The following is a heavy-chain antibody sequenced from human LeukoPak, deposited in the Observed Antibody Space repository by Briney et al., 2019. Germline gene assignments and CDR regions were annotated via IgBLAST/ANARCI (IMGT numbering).Heavy chain of an antibody. V-gene: IGHV4-4*07. CDR2: IYTSGNT. CDR1: GGSISSYY. Sequence: PSETRSLTCTDSGGSISSYYWSWIRQPAGKGLEWIGRIYTSGNTNSNPSLKSRVTMSVDTSKSQFSLKLSSVTAADTAVYYCAREEMAIDYWGQGTLVTVSS. J-gene: IGHJ4*02. CDR3: AREEMAIDY.